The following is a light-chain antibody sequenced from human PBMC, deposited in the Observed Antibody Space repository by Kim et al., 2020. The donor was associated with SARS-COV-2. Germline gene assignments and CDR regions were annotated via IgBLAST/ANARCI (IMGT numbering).Light chain of an antibody. CDR3: QQSYRTPLT. CDR2: AAS. CDR1: QSISSH. J-gene: IGKJ4*01. Sequence: DIQMTQSPSSLSASVGDRVTITCRASQSISSHLNWYQQKPGKAPKLLIYAASSLQSGVPSRFSGSGSGTDFTLTISSLQPEDFATFYCQQSYRTPLTFGGGTKVDIK. V-gene: IGKV1-39*01.